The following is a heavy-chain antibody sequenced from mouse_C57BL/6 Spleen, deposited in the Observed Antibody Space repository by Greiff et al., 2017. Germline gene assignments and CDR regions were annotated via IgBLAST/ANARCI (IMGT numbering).Heavy chain of an antibody. CDR3: ARDDGYSFDY. CDR1: GYSITSGYY. V-gene: IGHV3-6*01. D-gene: IGHD2-3*01. J-gene: IGHJ2*01. Sequence: EVKLQQSGPGLVKPSPSLSLPCSVPGYSITSGYYWNWIRQFPGNKLEWMGYISYDGSNNYNPSLKNRISITRDTSKNQFFLKLNSVTTEDTATYYCARDDGYSFDYWGQGTTLTVSS. CDR2: ISYDGSN.